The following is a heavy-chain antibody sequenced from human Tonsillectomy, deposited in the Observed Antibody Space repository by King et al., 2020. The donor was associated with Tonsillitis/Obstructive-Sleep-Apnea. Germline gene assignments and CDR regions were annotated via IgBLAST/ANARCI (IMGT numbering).Heavy chain of an antibody. Sequence: QLVQSGAEVKKPGASVKVSCKASGYTFTGYYMHWVRQAPGQGLEWMGWINPNSGGTNYAQKFQGRVTMTRDTSISTAYMELSRLRSDDTAVYYCAAPGLVVVPAAPDAFDIWGQGTMVTVSS. V-gene: IGHV1-2*02. CDR3: AAPGLVVVPAAPDAFDI. D-gene: IGHD2-2*01. CDR1: GYTFTGYY. J-gene: IGHJ3*02. CDR2: INPNSGGT.